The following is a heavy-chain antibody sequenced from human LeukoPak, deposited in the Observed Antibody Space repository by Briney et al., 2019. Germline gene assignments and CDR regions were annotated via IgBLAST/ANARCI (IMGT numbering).Heavy chain of an antibody. V-gene: IGHV4-59*01. CDR1: GFSITTYY. CDR3: ARDIREVGESHYFDY. CDR2: IHSSGST. D-gene: IGHD1-26*01. J-gene: IGHJ4*02. Sequence: SETLSLTCTVSGFSITTYYRSWIRQSPGNGLEWIGQIHSSGSTTYNPSLKSRVTISLVTSKNQFSLHLSSVTAADTAVYYCARDIREVGESHYFDYWGQGTLVTVSS.